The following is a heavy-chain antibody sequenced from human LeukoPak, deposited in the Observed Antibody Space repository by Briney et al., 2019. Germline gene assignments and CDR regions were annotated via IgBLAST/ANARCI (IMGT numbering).Heavy chain of an antibody. Sequence: ASVKVSCKASGYTFTSYYMHWVRQAPGQGLEWMGIINPSGGSTSYAQKFQGRVTMTRDTSTSTVYMELSSLRSEDTAVYYCARDLPDYCSGGSCYSLDYWGQGTLVTVSS. D-gene: IGHD2-15*01. CDR2: INPSGGST. CDR3: ARDLPDYCSGGSCYSLDY. J-gene: IGHJ4*02. V-gene: IGHV1-46*01. CDR1: GYTFTSYY.